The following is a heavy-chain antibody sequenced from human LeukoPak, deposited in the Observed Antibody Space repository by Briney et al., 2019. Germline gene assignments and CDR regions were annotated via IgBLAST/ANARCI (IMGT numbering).Heavy chain of an antibody. Sequence: SETLSLTCTVSGYSISSGYYWGWIRQPPGKGLEWIGSIYHSGSTYYNPSLKSRVTISVDTSKNQFSLKLSSVTAADTAVYFCARDSGTTGEVKFDPWGQGTLVTVSS. CDR1: GYSISSGYY. D-gene: IGHD3-10*01. J-gene: IGHJ5*02. V-gene: IGHV4-38-2*02. CDR3: ARDSGTTGEVKFDP. CDR2: IYHSGST.